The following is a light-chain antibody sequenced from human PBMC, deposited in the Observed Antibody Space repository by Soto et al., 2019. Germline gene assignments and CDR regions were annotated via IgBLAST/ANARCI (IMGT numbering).Light chain of an antibody. J-gene: IGLJ1*01. Sequence: QSALTQPASVSGSPGQSITISCTGTSSDVGGYNYVSWYQQHPGKAPKLMIYDVSNRPSGVSNRFSGSKSGNTASLTISGRQAEDEAEYYCSSYTSSSTAFGTGTKLTVL. V-gene: IGLV2-14*01. CDR3: SSYTSSSTA. CDR1: SSDVGGYNY. CDR2: DVS.